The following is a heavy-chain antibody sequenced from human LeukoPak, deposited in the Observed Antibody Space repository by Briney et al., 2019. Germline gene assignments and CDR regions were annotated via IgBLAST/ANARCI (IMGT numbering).Heavy chain of an antibody. V-gene: IGHV4-34*01. D-gene: IGHD4-17*01. CDR3: ARHVRTVTTDNWFDP. Sequence: SETLSLTCAVYGGSFSGYYWSWIRQPPGKGLEWIGEINHSVSTNYNPSLKSRVTISVDTSKNQFSLKLSSVTAADTAVYYCARHVRTVTTDNWFDPWGQGTLVTVSS. J-gene: IGHJ5*02. CDR2: INHSVST. CDR1: GGSFSGYY.